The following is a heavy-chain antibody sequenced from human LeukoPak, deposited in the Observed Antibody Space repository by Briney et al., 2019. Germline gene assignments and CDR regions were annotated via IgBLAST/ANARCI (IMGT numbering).Heavy chain of an antibody. J-gene: IGHJ4*02. CDR2: ISGSGGST. V-gene: IGHV3-23*01. Sequence: GGSLRLSCAASGFTFSSYAMSWVRQAPGKGLEWVSAISGSGGSTYYADSVKGRFTISRDNSKNTLYLQMNSLRAEDTAVYYCAKDPCDFWSGCPDYWGQGTLVTVSS. CDR3: AKDPCDFWSGCPDY. CDR1: GFTFSSYA. D-gene: IGHD3-3*01.